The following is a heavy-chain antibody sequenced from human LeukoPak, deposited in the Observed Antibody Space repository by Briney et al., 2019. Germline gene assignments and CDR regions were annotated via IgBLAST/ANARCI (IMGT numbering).Heavy chain of an antibody. J-gene: IGHJ4*02. CDR2: ISSSSSTI. CDR1: GFTFSSYS. V-gene: IGHV3-48*04. CDR3: ARAVGASVGYYYFDY. Sequence: GGSLRLSCAASGFTFSSYSMNRVRQAPGKGLEWVSYISSSSSTIYYADSVKGRFTISRDNAKNSVYLQMNSLRADDTALYYCARAVGASVGYYYFDYWGQGTLVTVSS. D-gene: IGHD3-3*01.